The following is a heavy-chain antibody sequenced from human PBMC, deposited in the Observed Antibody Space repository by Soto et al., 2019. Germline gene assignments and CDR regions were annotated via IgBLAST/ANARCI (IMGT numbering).Heavy chain of an antibody. V-gene: IGHV4-39*01. CDR2: IYYSGST. CDR1: GGSISSGNYY. D-gene: IGHD5-12*01. J-gene: IGHJ4*02. CDR3: ASLYVRGDRIVATNPYLD. Sequence: SETLSLTCTVSGGSISSGNYYWSWIRQPPGKGLEWIGSIYYSGSTYYNPSLKSRVTISVDTSKNQFSLKLSSVTAADTAVYYCASLYVRGDRIVATNPYLDWGQGTLVTVS.